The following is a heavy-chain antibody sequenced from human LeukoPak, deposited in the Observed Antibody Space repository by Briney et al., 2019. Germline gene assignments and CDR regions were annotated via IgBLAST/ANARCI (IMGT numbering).Heavy chain of an antibody. CDR3: TREIRYFDWFQADY. V-gene: IGHV3-49*04. CDR2: IRSKGYGGTA. CDR1: GFIVTNNY. Sequence: GGSLRLSCAASGFIVTNNYMSWVRQAPGKGLEWVGFIRSKGYGGTAEYAASVKGRFTISRDGSNSIAYLQMDSLKTEDTAVYYCTREIRYFDWFQADYWGQGTLVTVSS. D-gene: IGHD3-9*01. J-gene: IGHJ4*02.